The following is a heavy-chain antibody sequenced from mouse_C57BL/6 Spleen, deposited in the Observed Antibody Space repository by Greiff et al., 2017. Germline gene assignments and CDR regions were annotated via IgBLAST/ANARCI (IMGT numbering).Heavy chain of an antibody. D-gene: IGHD5-1-1*01. Sequence: EVMLVESGGGLVKPGGSLKLSCAASGFTFSDYGMHWVRQAPEKGLEWVAYISSGSSTIYYADTLKGRFTISRDNATNTLFLQMTSLRSEDTAMYYCARNTDWYYAMDYWGQGTSVTVSS. V-gene: IGHV5-17*01. CDR1: GFTFSDYG. CDR3: ARNTDWYYAMDY. J-gene: IGHJ4*01. CDR2: ISSGSSTI.